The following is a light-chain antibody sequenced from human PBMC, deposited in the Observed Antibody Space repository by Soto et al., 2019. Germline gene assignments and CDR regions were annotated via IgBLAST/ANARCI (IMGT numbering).Light chain of an antibody. CDR2: DAS. CDR1: QSVSTW. V-gene: IGKV1-5*01. J-gene: IGKJ1*01. Sequence: DIQMTQSPSSVSASVGDTVTITCRASQSVSTWLAWYQQTPGKAPKLLMYDASTLESGAPARFSGSGSGTEFTLTISSLQPEDFATYHCQEYKTWTFGQGTKGDIK. CDR3: QEYKTWT.